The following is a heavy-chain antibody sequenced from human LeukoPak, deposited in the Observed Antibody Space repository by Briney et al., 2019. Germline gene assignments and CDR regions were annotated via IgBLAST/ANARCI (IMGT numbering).Heavy chain of an antibody. Sequence: SETLSLTFAVSGYSFSSGYYWGWIRQPPGKGREWIGSIYHSGSTYYNPSLKSRVTISVDTSKNQFSLKLSSVTAADTAVYYCAGLEYYDFWSGYYASNWFDPWGQGTLVTVSS. D-gene: IGHD3-3*01. J-gene: IGHJ5*02. CDR1: GYSFSSGYY. V-gene: IGHV4-38-2*01. CDR3: AGLEYYDFWSGYYASNWFDP. CDR2: IYHSGST.